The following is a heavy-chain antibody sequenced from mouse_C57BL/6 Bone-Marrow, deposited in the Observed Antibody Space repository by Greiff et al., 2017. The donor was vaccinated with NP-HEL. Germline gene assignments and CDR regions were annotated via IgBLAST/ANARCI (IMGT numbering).Heavy chain of an antibody. V-gene: IGHV1-55*01. D-gene: IGHD1-1*01. J-gene: IGHJ1*03. CDR1: GYTFTSYW. CDR3: ARGAITTVVATKVWYFDV. CDR2: IYPGSGST. Sequence: VQLQQPGAELVKPGASVKMSCKASGYTFTSYWITWVKQRPGQGLEWIGDIYPGSGSTNYNEKFKSKATLTVDTSSSTAYMQLSSLTSEDSAVYYCARGAITTVVATKVWYFDVWGTGTTVTVSS.